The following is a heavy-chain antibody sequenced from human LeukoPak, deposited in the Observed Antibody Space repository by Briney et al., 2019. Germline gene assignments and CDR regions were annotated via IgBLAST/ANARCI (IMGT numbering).Heavy chain of an antibody. V-gene: IGHV3-66*01. J-gene: IGHJ4*02. CDR3: ARSRELGSGSYDSYYFDY. D-gene: IGHD3-10*01. CDR2: IYSGGNT. CDR1: GLTVSSNY. Sequence: GGSLRLSCAASGLTVSSNYMSWVRQAPGNGLEWVSIIYSGGNTYYADSVKGRFTISRDNSKNTMYLQMNSLRAEDTAVYYCARSRELGSGSYDSYYFDYWGQGTLVTVFS.